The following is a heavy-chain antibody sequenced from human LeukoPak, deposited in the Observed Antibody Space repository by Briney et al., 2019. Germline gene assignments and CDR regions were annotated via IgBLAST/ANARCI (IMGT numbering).Heavy chain of an antibody. CDR3: ARGSTYYESIGQVPFDY. V-gene: IGHV3-30-3*01. CDR2: ISYAGTNK. D-gene: IGHD3-22*01. CDR1: GFTLTNYA. Sequence: GGSLRLSCVVSGFTLTNYALHWVRQAPGKGLEWVAVISYAGTNKYYADSVKGRFTISRDISKNTVYLHMNSLRAEDTAVYYCARGSTYYESIGQVPFDYWGQGTLVTVSS. J-gene: IGHJ4*02.